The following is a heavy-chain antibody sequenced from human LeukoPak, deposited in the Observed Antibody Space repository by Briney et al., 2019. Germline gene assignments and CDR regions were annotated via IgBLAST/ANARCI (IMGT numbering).Heavy chain of an antibody. CDR3: AGFLTGYYPGNFDY. Sequence: SETLSLTCAVYGGSFSGYYWSWIRQPPGKGLEWIGEINHSGSTNYNPSLKSRVTISVDTSKNQFSLKRSSVTAADTAVYYCAGFLTGYYPGNFDYWGQGTLVTVSS. CDR2: INHSGST. V-gene: IGHV4-34*01. CDR1: GGSFSGYY. J-gene: IGHJ4*02. D-gene: IGHD3-9*01.